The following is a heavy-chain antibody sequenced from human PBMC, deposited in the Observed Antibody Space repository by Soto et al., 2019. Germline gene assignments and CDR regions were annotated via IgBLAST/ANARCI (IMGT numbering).Heavy chain of an antibody. Sequence: QLQLQESGPGLVKPSETLSLTCTVSGGSISSSSYYWGWIRQPPGKGLEWIGSIYYSGSTYYNPSLKSRVTISVDTSKNQFSLKLSSVTAADTAVYYCASFEYSSSLYAFDIWGQGTMVTVSS. CDR2: IYYSGST. V-gene: IGHV4-39*01. CDR3: ASFEYSSSLYAFDI. D-gene: IGHD6-6*01. J-gene: IGHJ3*02. CDR1: GGSISSSSYY.